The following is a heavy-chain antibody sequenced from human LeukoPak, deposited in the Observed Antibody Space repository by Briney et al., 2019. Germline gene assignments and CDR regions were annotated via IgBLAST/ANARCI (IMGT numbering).Heavy chain of an antibody. V-gene: IGHV3-7*01. D-gene: IGHD3-22*01. J-gene: IGHJ4*02. CDR1: GFTFDDYG. CDR2: IKQDGSEK. Sequence: PGGSLRLSCAASGFTFDDYGMSWVRQAPGKGLEWVAKIKQDGSEKYYVDSVKGRFTISRDNAKNSLYLQMNSLRAEDTAVYYCARVIGKVFDYWGQGTLVTVSS. CDR3: ARVIGKVFDY.